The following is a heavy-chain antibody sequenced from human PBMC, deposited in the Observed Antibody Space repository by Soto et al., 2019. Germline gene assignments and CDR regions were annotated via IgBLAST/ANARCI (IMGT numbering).Heavy chain of an antibody. CDR1: GVTVSSNY. Sequence: EVQLVESGGGLVQPGGSLRLSCAASGVTVSSNYMSWVRQAPGKGLEWVSVIYSGGSTYYADSVKGRFTISRDNSKNTLYLQMNSRRAEDTAVYYCARHGYNYGGGYFDYWGQGTLGTVSS. CDR2: IYSGGST. V-gene: IGHV3-66*04. CDR3: ARHGYNYGGGYFDY. D-gene: IGHD5-18*01. J-gene: IGHJ4*02.